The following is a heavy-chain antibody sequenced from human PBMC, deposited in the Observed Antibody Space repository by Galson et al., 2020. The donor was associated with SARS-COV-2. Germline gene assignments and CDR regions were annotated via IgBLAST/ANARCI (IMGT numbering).Heavy chain of an antibody. CDR3: VRAGGPPYYYYYMDV. CDR2: ISSSGSTI. V-gene: IGHV3-11*01. Sequence: LSLTCAASGFTFSDYYMSWIRQAPGKGLEWVSYISSSGSTIYYADSVKGRFTISRDNAKNSLYLQMNSLRAEDTAVYYCVRAGGPPYYYYYMDVWGKGTTVTVSS. D-gene: IGHD3-10*01. CDR1: GFTFSDYY. J-gene: IGHJ6*03.